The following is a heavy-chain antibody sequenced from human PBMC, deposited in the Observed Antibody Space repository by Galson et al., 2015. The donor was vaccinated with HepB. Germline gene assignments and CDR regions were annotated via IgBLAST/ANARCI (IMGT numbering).Heavy chain of an antibody. V-gene: IGHV3-21*01. CDR3: ARDVYSSGWYGDYYYGMDV. CDR1: GFTVSTYI. Sequence: SLRLSCAASGFTVSTYIMSWVRQAPGKGLEWVSSISSSSTYIYYADSVKGRFTISRDNAKNSLYLQMNSLRAEDTAVYYCARDVYSSGWYGDYYYGMDVWGQGTTVTVSS. CDR2: ISSSSTYI. D-gene: IGHD6-19*01. J-gene: IGHJ6*02.